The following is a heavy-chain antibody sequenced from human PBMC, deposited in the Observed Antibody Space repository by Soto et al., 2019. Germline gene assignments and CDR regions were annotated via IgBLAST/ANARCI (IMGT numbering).Heavy chain of an antibody. Sequence: QVQLVQSGAEVKKPGASVKVSCKASGYTFTSYGISWVRQAPGQGLEWMGWISAYNGNTNYAQKLQGRVTMTTDTSTSTAYMDLRRLSSDDTAVYYCARDRRWLQSDAFDIWGQGTMVTVSS. D-gene: IGHD5-12*01. V-gene: IGHV1-18*01. CDR1: GYTFTSYG. CDR2: ISAYNGNT. CDR3: ARDRRWLQSDAFDI. J-gene: IGHJ3*02.